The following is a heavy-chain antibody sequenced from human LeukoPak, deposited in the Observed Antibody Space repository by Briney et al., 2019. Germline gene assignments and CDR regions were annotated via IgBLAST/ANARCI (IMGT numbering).Heavy chain of an antibody. CDR3: AKDRYQLLSNGLLWFDP. J-gene: IGHJ5*02. D-gene: IGHD2-2*01. Sequence: GGSLRLSCAASGFTFSSYAMHWVRQAPGEGLEWVAVISYDGSNKYYADSVKGRFTISRDNSKNTLYLQMNSLRAEDTAVYYCAKDRYQLLSNGLLWFDPWGQGTLVTVSS. CDR1: GFTFSSYA. CDR2: ISYDGSNK. V-gene: IGHV3-30-3*01.